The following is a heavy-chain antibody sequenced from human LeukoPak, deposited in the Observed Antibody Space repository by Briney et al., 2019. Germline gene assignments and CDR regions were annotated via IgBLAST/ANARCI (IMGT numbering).Heavy chain of an antibody. CDR1: GGSINSYY. CDR3: ARTRGSYYGYYFDY. CDR2: IYYSGTT. D-gene: IGHD1-26*01. J-gene: IGHJ4*02. V-gene: IGHV4-59*08. Sequence: KSSETLSLTCTVSGGSINSYYWSWIRQPPGKGLEWIGYIYYSGTTNYNPSLKSRITISVDTSKNQFSLKLNSVTAADTAVYYCARTRGSYYGYYFDYWGQGTLVTVSP.